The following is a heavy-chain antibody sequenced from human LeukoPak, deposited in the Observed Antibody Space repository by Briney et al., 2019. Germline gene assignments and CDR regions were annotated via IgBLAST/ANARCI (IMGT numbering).Heavy chain of an antibody. V-gene: IGHV4-4*02. J-gene: IGHJ4*02. Sequence: SETLSLTCAVSGGSISSSNWWSWVRQPPGKGLEWIGEIYHSGSTNYNPSLKSRVTISVDKSKNQFSLKLSSVTAADTAVYYCARPYYYGSGSYGYWGQGTLVTVSS. CDR1: GGSISSSNW. CDR2: IYHSGST. CDR3: ARPYYYGSGSYGY. D-gene: IGHD3-10*01.